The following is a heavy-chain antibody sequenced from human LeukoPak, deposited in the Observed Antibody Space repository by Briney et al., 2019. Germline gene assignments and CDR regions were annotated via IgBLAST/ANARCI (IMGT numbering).Heavy chain of an antibody. Sequence: PADTLSLTCTLSGGSISSYYWSWTRQPAGRGLEWIGRIYTSGSTNYNPPLKSRVTMSVDTSKNQFSLKLSSVTAADTAVYYCARDRFYYHHSGYYGFDYWGQGTLVTVSS. V-gene: IGHV4-4*07. CDR2: IYTSGST. D-gene: IGHD3-22*01. CDR1: GGSISSYY. CDR3: ARDRFYYHHSGYYGFDY. J-gene: IGHJ4*02.